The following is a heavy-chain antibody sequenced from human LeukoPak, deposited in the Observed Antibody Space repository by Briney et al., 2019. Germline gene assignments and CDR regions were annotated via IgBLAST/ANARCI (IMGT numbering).Heavy chain of an antibody. CDR1: GGSISSSSYY. V-gene: IGHV4-39*07. D-gene: IGHD3-10*01. CDR2: IYYSGST. J-gene: IGHJ6*02. Sequence: SETLSLTCTVSGGSISSSSYYWGWIRQPPGKGLERIGSIYYSGSTYYNPSLKSRVTISVDTSKNQFSLKLSSVTAADTAVYYCARDLWFGESPYYGMDVWGQGTTVTVSS. CDR3: ARDLWFGESPYYGMDV.